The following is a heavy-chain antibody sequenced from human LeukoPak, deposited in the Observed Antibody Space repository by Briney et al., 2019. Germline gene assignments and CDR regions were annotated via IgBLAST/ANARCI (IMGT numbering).Heavy chain of an antibody. CDR3: ARAQDYGDYRGATFDI. Sequence: SETLSLTCAVSGGSISSSNWWSWVRQPPGKGLEWIGYISYSGSTNYNPSLRSRFTISVDTSKNQFSLKLNSVTATDTAVYYCARAQDYGDYRGATFDIWGQGTMLTVSS. D-gene: IGHD4-17*01. J-gene: IGHJ3*02. CDR2: ISYSGST. CDR1: GGSISSSNW. V-gene: IGHV4-4*02.